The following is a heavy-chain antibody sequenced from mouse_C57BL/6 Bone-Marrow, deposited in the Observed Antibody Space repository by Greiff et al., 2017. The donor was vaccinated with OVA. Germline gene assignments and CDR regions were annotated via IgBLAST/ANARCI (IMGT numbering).Heavy chain of an antibody. CDR1: GFTFNTYA. D-gene: IGHD2-10*01. V-gene: IGHV10-3*01. CDR2: ISRKSSNYAT. J-gene: IGHJ2*01. Sequence: EVQLQESGGGLVQPKGSLKLSCAASGFTFNTYAMHWVRQAPGKGLEWIGRISRKSSNYATYSAVPVKDRFTISRDDSQSMLYLQMNNLKTEATAMYCCVRGPLLLFDYWGQGTTLTVSA. CDR3: VRGPLLLFDY.